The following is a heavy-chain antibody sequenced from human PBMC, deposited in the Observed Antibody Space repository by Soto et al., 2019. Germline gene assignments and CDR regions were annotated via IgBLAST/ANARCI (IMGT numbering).Heavy chain of an antibody. J-gene: IGHJ5*02. Sequence: SETLSLTCSVSGRSISEINSYWGWIRQTPGEGLEWIGTIHHTGSTYYNPSLKSRVIISLDTSKNQFSLKLSSVTAADTALYYCARPEGGYGSGYSWFDPWGQGTRVTVS. CDR2: IHHTGST. D-gene: IGHD5-12*01. CDR1: GRSISEINSY. CDR3: ARPEGGYGSGYSWFDP. V-gene: IGHV4-39*01.